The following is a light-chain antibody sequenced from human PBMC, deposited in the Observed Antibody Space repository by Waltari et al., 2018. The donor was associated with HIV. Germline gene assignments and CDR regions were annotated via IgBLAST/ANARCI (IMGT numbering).Light chain of an antibody. J-gene: IGKJ2*01. CDR1: QSVRSN. Sequence: EIVMTQYPATLSVSPGERATLSCRASQSVRSNLAWYQQKPGQAPRLLIYGTSTRATGIPARFSGSGSGTEFTLTISSLQSEDFAVYYCQQYNNCPPYTFGQGTKLEIK. CDR2: GTS. CDR3: QQYNNCPPYT. V-gene: IGKV3-15*01.